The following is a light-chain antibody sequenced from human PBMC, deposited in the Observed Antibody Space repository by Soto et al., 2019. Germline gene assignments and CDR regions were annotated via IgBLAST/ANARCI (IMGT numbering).Light chain of an antibody. CDR1: SSDVGGYNY. Sequence: QSVLTQPASVSGSPGQSITISCTGTSSDVGGYNYVSWYQQHPGKAPQLIIYDVANRPSGVSNRFSDSKSGNTASLTISGLQAEDEADYYCSSYTSSSPYVVFGGGTKLTVL. V-gene: IGLV2-14*03. CDR2: DVA. J-gene: IGLJ2*01. CDR3: SSYTSSSPYVV.